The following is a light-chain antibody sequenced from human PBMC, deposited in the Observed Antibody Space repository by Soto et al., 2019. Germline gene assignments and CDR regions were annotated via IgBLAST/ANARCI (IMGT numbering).Light chain of an antibody. CDR2: DAS. J-gene: IGKJ4*01. Sequence: DIQMTQSPSSLSASIGDRVTITCQASQDISKYLNWYQQKPGKAPNLLIYDASNLGTGVPSRFSGSGSWTDFTFTISSLQPDDFATYFCQQNDNLPPTFGGGTKVEIK. V-gene: IGKV1-33*01. CDR1: QDISKY. CDR3: QQNDNLPPT.